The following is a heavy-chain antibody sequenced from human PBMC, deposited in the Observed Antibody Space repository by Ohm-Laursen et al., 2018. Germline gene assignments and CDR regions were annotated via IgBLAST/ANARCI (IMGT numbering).Heavy chain of an antibody. CDR2: IYYSGST. Sequence: TLSLTWTVSGAPISTHYWSWIRQPPGKGLEWIGSIYYSGSTHYNPSLKSRVTISVDTSKNQFSLNLSSVTAADTAVYYCARHETAVAADYFDYWGQGTLVTVSS. V-gene: IGHV4-59*05. CDR3: ARHETAVAADYFDY. CDR1: GAPISTHY. J-gene: IGHJ4*02. D-gene: IGHD6-19*01.